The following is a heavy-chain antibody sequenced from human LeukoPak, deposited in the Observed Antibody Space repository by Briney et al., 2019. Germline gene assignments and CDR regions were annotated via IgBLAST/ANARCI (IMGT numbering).Heavy chain of an antibody. CDR1: GYTFTSYD. CDR3: ARKQWLAYNWFDP. Sequence: ASVKVSCKASGYTFTSYDINWVRPATGQGLEWMGWMNPNSGNTGYAQKFQGRVTMTRNTSISTAYMELSSLRSEDTAVYYCARKQWLAYNWFDPWGQGTLVTVSS. CDR2: MNPNSGNT. J-gene: IGHJ5*02. D-gene: IGHD6-19*01. V-gene: IGHV1-8*01.